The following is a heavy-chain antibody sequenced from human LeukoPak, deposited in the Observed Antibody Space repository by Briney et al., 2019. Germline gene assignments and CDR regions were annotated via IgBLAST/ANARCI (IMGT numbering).Heavy chain of an antibody. Sequence: GGSLRLSCSASGFTFSTYDMNWVRQAPGKGLEWVSSITSTSSYIYYADSVKGRFTISRDNARNSLYLQMNSLRAEDTAIYYCARAEALKFRDFDYWGQGTLVTVSS. V-gene: IGHV3-21*01. CDR1: GFTFSTYD. CDR3: ARAEALKFRDFDY. CDR2: ITSTSSYI. J-gene: IGHJ4*02.